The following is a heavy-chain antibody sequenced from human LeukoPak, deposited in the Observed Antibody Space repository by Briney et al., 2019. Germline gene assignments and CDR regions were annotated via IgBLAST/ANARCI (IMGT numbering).Heavy chain of an antibody. D-gene: IGHD6-13*01. Sequence: GASVKVSRKASGYTFTSYYMHWVRQAPGQGLEWMGIINPSGGSTSYAQKFQGRVTMTRDTSTSTVYMELSSLRSEDTAVYYCAGHTIRIAAVDDAFDIWGQGTMVTVSS. CDR1: GYTFTSYY. J-gene: IGHJ3*02. CDR2: INPSGGST. V-gene: IGHV1-46*01. CDR3: AGHTIRIAAVDDAFDI.